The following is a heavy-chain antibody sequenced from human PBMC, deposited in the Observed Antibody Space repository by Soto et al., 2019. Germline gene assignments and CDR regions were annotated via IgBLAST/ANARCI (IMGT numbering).Heavy chain of an antibody. CDR3: ARGLSSGGHRWFDP. CDR2: ISSSSSTI. V-gene: IGHV3-48*02. CDR1: GFTFSSYS. J-gene: IGHJ5*02. D-gene: IGHD6-19*01. Sequence: GGSLRLSCAASGFTFSSYSMNWVRQAPGKGLEWVSYISSSSSTIYYADSVKGRFTISTDNAKNSLYLQMNSLRDEDTAVYYCARGLSSGGHRWFDPWGQGTLVTVSS.